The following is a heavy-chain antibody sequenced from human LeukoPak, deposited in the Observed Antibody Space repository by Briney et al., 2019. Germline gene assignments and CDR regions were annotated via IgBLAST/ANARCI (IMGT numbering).Heavy chain of an antibody. Sequence: SGPALVKPTQTLTLTCTFSGFSLSTSGMCVSWIRQPPGKALEWLARIDWDDDKYYSTSLKTRLTISKDTSKNQVVLTMTNMDPVDTATYYCARMLPYGSVPHFDYWGQGTLVTVSS. CDR2: IDWDDDK. CDR1: GFSLSTSGMC. D-gene: IGHD3-10*01. J-gene: IGHJ4*02. CDR3: ARMLPYGSVPHFDY. V-gene: IGHV2-70*11.